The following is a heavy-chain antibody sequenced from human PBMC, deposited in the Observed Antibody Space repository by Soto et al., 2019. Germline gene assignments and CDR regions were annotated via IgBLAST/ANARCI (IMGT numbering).Heavy chain of an antibody. CDR1: GYTFTSYG. CDR2: ISAYNGNT. V-gene: IGHV1-18*01. J-gene: IGHJ4*02. D-gene: IGHD3-22*01. CDR3: ASNYDSRGYYRSPLDY. Sequence: ASVKVSCKASGYTFTSYGISWVRQAPGQGLEWMGWISAYNGNTNYAQKLQGRVTMTTDTSTSTAYMELRSLRSDDTAVYYCASNYDSRGYYRSPLDYWGQGTLVTVSS.